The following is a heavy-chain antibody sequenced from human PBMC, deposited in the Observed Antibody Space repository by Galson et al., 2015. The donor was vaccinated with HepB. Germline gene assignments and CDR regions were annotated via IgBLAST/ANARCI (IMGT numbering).Heavy chain of an antibody. CDR3: ARRGTYSGTYQGHDY. Sequence: SVTVSCKASGSTFTSYNMHWVRQAPGQGLQWMGIVNPSNGNTAYAQNFQGRVTMTRDTSTSTVYMELSSLRSEDTAMYYCARRGTYSGTYQGHDYWGQGTLVTVSS. V-gene: IGHV1-46*01. J-gene: IGHJ4*02. CDR2: VNPSNGNT. D-gene: IGHD1-26*01. CDR1: GSTFTSYN.